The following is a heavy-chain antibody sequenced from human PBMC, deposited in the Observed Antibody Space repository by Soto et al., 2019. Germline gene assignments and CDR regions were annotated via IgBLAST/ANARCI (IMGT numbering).Heavy chain of an antibody. V-gene: IGHV1-18*01. D-gene: IGHD2-15*01. Sequence: GASVKVSCKASGYTFTSYGISWVRQAPGQGLEWMGWISAYNGNTNYAQKLQGRVTMTTDTSTSTAYMELRSLRSDDTAVYYCARDGYCSGGSCYSRRPEYYYYGMDVWGQGTTVTVSS. CDR2: ISAYNGNT. J-gene: IGHJ6*02. CDR3: ARDGYCSGGSCYSRRPEYYYYGMDV. CDR1: GYTFTSYG.